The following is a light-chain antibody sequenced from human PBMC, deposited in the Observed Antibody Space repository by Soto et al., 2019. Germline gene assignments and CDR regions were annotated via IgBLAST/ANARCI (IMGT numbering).Light chain of an antibody. Sequence: LTPTPFAVGSPWELVSIFFTGTSSDVGGYNYVSWYQQHPGKAPKLMIYEVNKRPSGVPDRLSGSKSGNTASLTVSGLQAEDEADYYCSSYAGSSNVFGTGTKVTVL. J-gene: IGLJ1*01. V-gene: IGLV2-8*01. CDR2: EVN. CDR1: SSDVGGYNY. CDR3: SSYAGSSNV.